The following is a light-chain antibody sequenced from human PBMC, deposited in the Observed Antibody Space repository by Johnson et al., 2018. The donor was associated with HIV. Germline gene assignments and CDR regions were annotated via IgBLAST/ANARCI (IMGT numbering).Light chain of an antibody. CDR2: ENN. J-gene: IGLJ1*01. CDR1: SSNIGNNY. CDR3: GTWDSSLSAYV. V-gene: IGLV1-51*02. Sequence: QSVLTQPPSVSAAPGQKVTISCSGSSSNIGNNYVSWYQQLPGTAPKLLIYENNKRPSGIPDRFSGSKSGTSATLGITGLQTGDAADYYYGTWDSSLSAYVFGTWTKVTVL.